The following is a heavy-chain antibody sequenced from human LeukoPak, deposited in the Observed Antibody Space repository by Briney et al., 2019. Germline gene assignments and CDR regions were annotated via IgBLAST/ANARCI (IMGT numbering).Heavy chain of an antibody. CDR1: GYTFTSYD. Sequence: ASVKVSCKAPGYTFTSYDINWVRQATGQGLEWMGWMNPNSGNTGYAQKFQGRVTITRNTSISTAYMELSSLRSEDTAVYYCARGSGSGSYYGYYYYYKDVWGKGTTVTVSS. CDR2: MNPNSGNT. V-gene: IGHV1-8*03. J-gene: IGHJ6*03. D-gene: IGHD3-10*01. CDR3: ARGSGSGSYYGYYYYYKDV.